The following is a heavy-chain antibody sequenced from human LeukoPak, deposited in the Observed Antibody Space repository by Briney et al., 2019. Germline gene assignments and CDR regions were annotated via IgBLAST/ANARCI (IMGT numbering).Heavy chain of an antibody. CDR2: IYYSGST. D-gene: IGHD2-21*01. J-gene: IGHJ4*02. Sequence: SETLSLTCTVSGGSISSYYWSWIRQPPGKGLEWIGYIYYSGSTNYNPSLKSRVTISVDTSKNQFSLKLSSVTAADTAVYYFARDLRCGGDCYAFDYWGQGTLVTVSS. CDR3: ARDLRCGGDCYAFDY. CDR1: GGSISSYY. V-gene: IGHV4-59*01.